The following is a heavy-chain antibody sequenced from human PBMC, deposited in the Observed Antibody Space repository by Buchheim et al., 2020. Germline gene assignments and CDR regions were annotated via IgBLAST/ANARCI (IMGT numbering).Heavy chain of an antibody. CDR1: GGSFSGYY. V-gene: IGHV4-34*01. J-gene: IGHJ5*02. Sequence: QVQLQQWGAGLLKPSETLSLTCAVYGGSFSGYYWSWIRQPPGKGLEWIGEINHSGSTNYNPSLKSRVTISVDTSKNHLSLKLSSVTAADTAVYYCARGGITIFGVVTNNWFDPWGQGTL. CDR3: ARGGITIFGVVTNNWFDP. D-gene: IGHD3-3*01. CDR2: INHSGST.